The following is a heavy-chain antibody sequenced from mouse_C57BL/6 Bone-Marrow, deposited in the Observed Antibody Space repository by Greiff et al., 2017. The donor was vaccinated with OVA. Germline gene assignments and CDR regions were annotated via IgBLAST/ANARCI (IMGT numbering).Heavy chain of an antibody. J-gene: IGHJ3*01. Sequence: EVQLQESGAELVRPGASVKLSCTASGFNIKDDYMHWVKQRPEQGLEWIGWIDPENGDTEYASKFQGKATITADTSSNTAYLQLSSLTSEETAVYYCTTSGVVARAYWGQGTLVTVSA. D-gene: IGHD1-1*01. CDR1: GFNIKDDY. CDR2: IDPENGDT. V-gene: IGHV14-4*01. CDR3: TTSGVVARAY.